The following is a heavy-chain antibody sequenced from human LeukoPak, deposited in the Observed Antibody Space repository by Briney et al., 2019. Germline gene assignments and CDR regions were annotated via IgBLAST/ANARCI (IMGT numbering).Heavy chain of an antibody. CDR3: ARDRVLLGGSGTPHAFDI. CDR2: MHDSGTT. D-gene: IGHD3-10*01. J-gene: IGHJ3*02. V-gene: IGHV4-59*01. Sequence: SETLSLTPAVSGGSTSNTNWSCIRQPPRKRLERIGYMHDSGTTNYNPALKSRVTISLDTSKIKFSLILTSATGADTAVYLCARDRVLLGGSGTPHAFDIWGQGTMVTVSS. CDR1: GGSTSNTN.